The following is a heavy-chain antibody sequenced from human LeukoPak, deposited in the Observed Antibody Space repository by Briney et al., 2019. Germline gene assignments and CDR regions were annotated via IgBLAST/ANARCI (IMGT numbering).Heavy chain of an antibody. V-gene: IGHV3-30*18. CDR2: ISYDGSNK. CDR3: AKEGYSDY. D-gene: IGHD2-15*01. J-gene: IGHJ4*02. CDR1: GFTFSSYG. Sequence: GGSLSLSCAASGFTFSSYGMHWVRQAPGKGLEWVAVISYDGSNKYYADSVKGRFTISRDNSKNTLYLQMNSLRAEDTAVYYCAKEGYSDYWGQGTLVTVSS.